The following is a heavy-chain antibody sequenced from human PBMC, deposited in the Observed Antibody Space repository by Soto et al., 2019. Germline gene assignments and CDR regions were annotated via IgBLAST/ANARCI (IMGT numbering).Heavy chain of an antibody. J-gene: IGHJ6*03. CDR1: GGSISSYY. CDR2: IYYSGST. Sequence: SETLSLTCTVSGGSISSYYWSWIRQPPGKGLEWIGYIYYSGSTNYNPSLKSRVTISVDTSKNQFSLKLSSVTAADTAVYYCARVVAARPGGEYYYYYYMDVWGKGTTVTVSS. CDR3: ARVVAARPGGEYYYYYYMDV. V-gene: IGHV4-59*01. D-gene: IGHD6-6*01.